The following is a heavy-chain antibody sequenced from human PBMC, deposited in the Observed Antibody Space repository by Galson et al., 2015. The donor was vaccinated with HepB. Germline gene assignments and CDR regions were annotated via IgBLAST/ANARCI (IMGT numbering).Heavy chain of an antibody. Sequence: SLRLSCAASGFTFSSYAMSWVRQAPGKGLEWVSAISGSGGSTYYADSVKGRFTISRDNSKNTLYLQMNSLRAEDTAVYYCAKDNVLFGYCSGGSCKAKPNYYYYGMDVWGQGTTVTVSS. CDR3: AKDNVLFGYCSGGSCKAKPNYYYYGMDV. CDR1: GFTFSSYA. D-gene: IGHD2-15*01. J-gene: IGHJ6*02. CDR2: ISGSGGST. V-gene: IGHV3-23*01.